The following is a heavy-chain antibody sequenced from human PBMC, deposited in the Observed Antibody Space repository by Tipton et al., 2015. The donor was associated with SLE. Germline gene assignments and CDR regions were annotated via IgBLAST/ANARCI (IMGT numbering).Heavy chain of an antibody. V-gene: IGHV4-59*01. D-gene: IGHD3-16*01. CDR2: IHHSGSA. J-gene: IGHJ4*02. CDR1: GGSISSYY. CDR3: AREEVGVGDFDY. Sequence: GLVKPSETLSLTCTVSGGSISSYYWSWIQQPPGKGLEWIGYIHHSGSANYNPSLKSRVTISVDTSKTQFSLKLSSVTAADTAVYFCAREEVGVGDFDYWGQGTLVTVSS.